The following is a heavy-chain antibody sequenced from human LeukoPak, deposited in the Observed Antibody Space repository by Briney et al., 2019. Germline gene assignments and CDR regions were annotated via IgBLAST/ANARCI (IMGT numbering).Heavy chain of an antibody. V-gene: IGHV3-30*04. CDR3: ARDHDSSSWYQDAFDI. D-gene: IGHD6-13*01. CDR2: ISYDGSNK. Sequence: GGSLRLSCAASGFTFSSYAMHWVRQAPGKGLEWVAVISYDGSNKYYADSVKGRFTISRDNSKNTLYLQMNSLRAEDTAVYYCARDHDSSSWYQDAFDIWGQGTMVTVSS. J-gene: IGHJ3*02. CDR1: GFTFSSYA.